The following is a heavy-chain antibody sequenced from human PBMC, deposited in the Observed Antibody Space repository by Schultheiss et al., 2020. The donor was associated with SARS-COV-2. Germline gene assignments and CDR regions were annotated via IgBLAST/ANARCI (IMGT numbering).Heavy chain of an antibody. CDR1: GGSLSGYY. Sequence: SETLSLTCAVYGGSLSGYYWSWIRQPPGKGLDWIGEINPSGSTNYNPTLKSRVTITVDTSKNQFSLKLSSVTAADTAVYYCARSRIAARPTPTRDYYYYSMDVWGQGTTVTVSS. J-gene: IGHJ6*02. CDR2: INPSGST. CDR3: ARSRIAARPTPTRDYYYYSMDV. D-gene: IGHD6-6*01. V-gene: IGHV4-34*01.